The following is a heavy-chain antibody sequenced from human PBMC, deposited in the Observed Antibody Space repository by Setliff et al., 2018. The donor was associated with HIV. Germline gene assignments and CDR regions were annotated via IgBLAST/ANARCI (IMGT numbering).Heavy chain of an antibody. CDR1: GYTFSEYA. J-gene: IGHJ4*02. D-gene: IGHD3-10*01. Sequence: ASVKVSCKASGYTFSEYAIHWVRQAPGQRLEWMGRIDTDNGYRRYSPKLQGRVTITKDTSANTAYMELRGLRSEDTAVYYCAGGESTHDYWGQGTLVTVSS. V-gene: IGHV1-3*04. CDR2: IDTDNGYR. CDR3: AGGESTHDY.